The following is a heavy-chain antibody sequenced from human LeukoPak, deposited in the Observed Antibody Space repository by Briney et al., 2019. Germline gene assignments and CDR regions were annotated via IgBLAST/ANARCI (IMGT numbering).Heavy chain of an antibody. D-gene: IGHD3-10*01. CDR1: GFTFSSYA. J-gene: IGHJ5*02. CDR3: ATDMVRGPPRGYNWFDP. Sequence: PGGSLRLSCAASGFTFSSYAMSWVRQAPGKGLEWVSAISGSGGSTYYADSVKGRFTISRDNSKNTLYLQMNSLRAEDTAVYYCATDMVRGPPRGYNWFDPWGQGTLVTVSS. V-gene: IGHV3-23*01. CDR2: ISGSGGST.